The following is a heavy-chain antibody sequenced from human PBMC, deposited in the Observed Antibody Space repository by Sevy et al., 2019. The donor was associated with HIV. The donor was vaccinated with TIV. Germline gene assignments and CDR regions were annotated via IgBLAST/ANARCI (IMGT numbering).Heavy chain of an antibody. CDR3: ARALGPLVPVGPWFDP. J-gene: IGHJ5*02. D-gene: IGHD2-2*01. V-gene: IGHV1-69*13. Sequence: ASVKVSCKASGGTFSSYAISWVRQAPGQGLEWMGGIIPIFGSANYAQKFQGRVTITADESTSTAYMELSSLRSEDTAVYYCARALGPLVPVGPWFDPSGQGTLVTVSS. CDR2: IIPIFGSA. CDR1: GGTFSSYA.